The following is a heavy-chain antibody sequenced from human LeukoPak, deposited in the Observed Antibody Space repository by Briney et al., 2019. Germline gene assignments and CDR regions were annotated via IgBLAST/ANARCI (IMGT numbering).Heavy chain of an antibody. CDR2: ISGSGGST. V-gene: IGHV3-23*01. CDR3: AKCSGGTCYSSLDS. CDR1: GFTFSSYA. D-gene: IGHD2-15*01. Sequence: PGGSLRLSCAASGFTFSSYAMSWVRQAPGKGLEWVSGISGSGGSTYYADSVKGRFTISRDNSKNTLYLQMNSLRAGDTAVYYCAKCSGGTCYSSLDSWGQGALVTVSS. J-gene: IGHJ4*02.